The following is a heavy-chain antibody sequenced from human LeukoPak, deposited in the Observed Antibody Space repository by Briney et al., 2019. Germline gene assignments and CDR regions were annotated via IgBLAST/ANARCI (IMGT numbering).Heavy chain of an antibody. CDR1: GYTFTSYG. J-gene: IGHJ4*02. D-gene: IGHD5-18*01. CDR2: ISAYNGNT. V-gene: IGHV1-18*01. Sequence: ASVKVSCKASGYTFTSYGISWVRQAPGQGLEWMGWISAYNGNTNYAQKLQGRVTMTTDTSTSTAYMELRSLRSDDTAVYYCAREGSGYSYGYPTVDYWGQGTLVTVSS. CDR3: AREGSGYSYGYPTVDY.